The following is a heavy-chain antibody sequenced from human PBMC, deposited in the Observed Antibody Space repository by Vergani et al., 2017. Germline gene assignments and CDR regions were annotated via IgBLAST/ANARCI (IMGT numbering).Heavy chain of an antibody. D-gene: IGHD3-16*01. CDR2: SYTSGST. CDR1: GGSISSGSYY. CDR3: ARDQGVSRLSLYYYYGMDV. V-gene: IGHV4-61*02. J-gene: IGHJ6*02. Sequence: QVQLQESGPGLVKPSQTLSLTCTVSGGSISSGSYYWSWIRQPAGKGLEWIGRSYTSGSTNYNPSLKSRVTISVDTSKNQFSLKLSSVTAADTAVYYCARDQGVSRLSLYYYYGMDVWGQGTTVTVSS.